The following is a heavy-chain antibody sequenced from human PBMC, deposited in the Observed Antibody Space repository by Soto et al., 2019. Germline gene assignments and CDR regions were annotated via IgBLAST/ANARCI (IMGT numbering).Heavy chain of an antibody. CDR3: GGAEAGPNKY. J-gene: IGHJ4*02. CDR2: MNHLGSS. V-gene: IGHV4-34*01. D-gene: IGHD6-13*01. CDR1: GASFTGHY. Sequence: QVQLQQWGAGLLKPSATLSLTCTVHGASFTGHYWSWVRQSPGKGLEWIGEMNHLGSSNYNPSLKSRINPMVDTSQKQFSPDLGAVNGVGTAVYFCGGAEAGPNKYWGQGTLVTVSS.